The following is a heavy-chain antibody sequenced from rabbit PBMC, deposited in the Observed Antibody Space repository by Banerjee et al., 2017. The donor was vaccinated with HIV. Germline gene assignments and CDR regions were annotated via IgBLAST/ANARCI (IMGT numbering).Heavy chain of an antibody. V-gene: IGHV1S45*01. D-gene: IGHD4-1*01. CDR1: GFSFSSTYW. Sequence: QEQLEESGGDLVKPEGSLTLTCTASGFSFSSTYWICWVRQAPGKGLEWIGCINTGSSGSTYYASWAKGRFTISKTSSTTVTLQMTSLTAADTASYFCARDLAGVIGWNFNLWGQGTLVTVS. CDR2: INTGSSGST. J-gene: IGHJ4*01. CDR3: ARDLAGVIGWNFNL.